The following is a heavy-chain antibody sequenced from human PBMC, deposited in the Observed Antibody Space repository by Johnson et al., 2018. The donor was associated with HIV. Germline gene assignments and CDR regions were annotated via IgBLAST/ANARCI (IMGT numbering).Heavy chain of an antibody. Sequence: QVQLVESGGGLVKPGGSLRLSCAASGFSFSDYFMRWIRQAPGKGLECISYISRSGTTIYYTDSVKGRFTISRDNAKNSLYLQLNRLRAEDTSLYYCAKTTRGNWGSCFDIWGRGTMVTVSS. CDR1: GFSFSDYF. CDR2: ISRSGTTI. CDR3: AKTTRGNWGSCFDI. D-gene: IGHD7-27*01. J-gene: IGHJ3*02. V-gene: IGHV3-11*04.